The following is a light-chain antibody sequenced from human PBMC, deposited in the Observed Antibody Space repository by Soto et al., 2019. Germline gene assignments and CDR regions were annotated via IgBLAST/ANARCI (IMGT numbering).Light chain of an antibody. Sequence: QSVLTQPASVSGSPGQSITISCTGTSSDVGGYNYVSWYQQHPGKAPKLMIYDVSNRPSGVSNRFSGSKSGNTASLTISGLQAEDEADYYCSSYTSSSTFFGPGTKLTVL. V-gene: IGLV2-14*01. J-gene: IGLJ1*01. CDR2: DVS. CDR3: SSYTSSSTF. CDR1: SSDVGGYNY.